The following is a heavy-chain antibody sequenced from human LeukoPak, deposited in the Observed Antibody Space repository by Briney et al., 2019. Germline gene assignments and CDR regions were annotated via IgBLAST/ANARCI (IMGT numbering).Heavy chain of an antibody. J-gene: IGHJ4*02. CDR3: ATANPTPRGINFDS. V-gene: IGHV3-23*01. Sequence: GGSLRLSCAASGFTFRTSAMSWVRQAPAKGLQWVSSINGGDYSTYYADSVKGRFTIARDSSKNILYLQMNSLRTDDTAMYYCATANPTPRGINFDSWGQGTLVTVSS. D-gene: IGHD3-10*01. CDR1: GFTFRTSA. CDR2: INGGDYST.